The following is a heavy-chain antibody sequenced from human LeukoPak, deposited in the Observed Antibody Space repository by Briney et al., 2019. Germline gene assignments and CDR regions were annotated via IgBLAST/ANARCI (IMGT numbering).Heavy chain of an antibody. Sequence: SVKVSCKASGYTFTGYYMHWVRQAPGQGLEWMGGIIPIFGTANYAQKFQGRVTITADESTSTAYMELSSLRSEDTAVYYCARVDITMALDVWGQGTTVTVSS. CDR1: GYTFTGYY. J-gene: IGHJ6*02. CDR2: IIPIFGTA. CDR3: ARVDITMALDV. D-gene: IGHD3-10*01. V-gene: IGHV1-69*13.